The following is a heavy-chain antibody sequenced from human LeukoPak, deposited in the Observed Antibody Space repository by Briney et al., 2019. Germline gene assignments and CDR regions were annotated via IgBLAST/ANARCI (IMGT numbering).Heavy chain of an antibody. CDR3: AKDRTSDNSDDDY. CDR2: VRYDGSNK. CDR1: GFTFSRYG. V-gene: IGHV3-30*02. D-gene: IGHD3-22*01. J-gene: IGHJ4*02. Sequence: GGSLRLSCAASGFTFSRYGMHWVRQAPGKGLEWVAFVRYDGSNKYYADSVKGRFTVSRDNSKNTLYLETNSLRTEDTAVYDYAKDRTSDNSDDDYWGQGTLVTVSS.